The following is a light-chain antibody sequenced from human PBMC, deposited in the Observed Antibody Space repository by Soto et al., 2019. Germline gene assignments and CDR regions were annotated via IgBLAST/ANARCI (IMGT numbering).Light chain of an antibody. V-gene: IGLV2-8*01. CDR2: DVN. Sequence: QSALTQPPSASGSPGQSVTISCTGTSSDIGGYNYVSWYQQHPGKAPKLMIYDVNKRPSGVPDRFSGSKSGNTASLTVSGLQAEDEADYYCCSYAAGDSFKFGGGTKLTVL. J-gene: IGLJ2*01. CDR1: SSDIGGYNY. CDR3: CSYAAGDSFK.